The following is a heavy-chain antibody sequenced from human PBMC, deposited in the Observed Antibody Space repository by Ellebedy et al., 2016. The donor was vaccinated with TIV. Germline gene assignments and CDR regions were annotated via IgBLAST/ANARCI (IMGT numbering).Heavy chain of an antibody. CDR1: GYTFTSYD. CDR3: ARGLGPGYYYYYYGMDV. V-gene: IGHV1-8*01. J-gene: IGHJ6*02. Sequence: ASVKVSXXASGYTFTSYDINWVRQATGQGLEWMGWMNPNSGNTGYAQKFQGRVTMTRNTSISTAYMELSSLRSEDTAVYYCARGLGPGYYYYYYGMDVWGQGTTVTVSS. D-gene: IGHD7-27*01. CDR2: MNPNSGNT.